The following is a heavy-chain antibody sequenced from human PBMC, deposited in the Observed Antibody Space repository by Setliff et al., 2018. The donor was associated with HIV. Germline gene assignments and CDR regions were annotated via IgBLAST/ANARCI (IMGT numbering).Heavy chain of an antibody. CDR2: VYSTGST. D-gene: IGHD2-15*01. Sequence: PSETLSLTCSVSGASISSYYWSWIRQPPGKALEWSGYVYSTGSTNYKSSLKSRVTISVDTSKNQFSLKLSSVTAAATAVYYCSRGFCSGGTCFDYLGQGTLVTVPQ. V-gene: IGHV4-59*01. CDR1: GASISSYY. J-gene: IGHJ4*02. CDR3: SRGFCSGGTCFDY.